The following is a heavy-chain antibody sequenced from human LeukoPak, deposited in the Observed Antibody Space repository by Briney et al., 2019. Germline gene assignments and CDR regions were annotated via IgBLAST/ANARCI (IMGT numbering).Heavy chain of an antibody. CDR2: ISAYNGNT. Sequence: ASVKVSCKASGYTFTSYGISWVRQAPGQGLEWMGWISAYNGNTNYAQKLQGRVTMTTDTSTSTAYMELGSLRSDDTAVYYCARDNVVIAAAATPSMDVWGKGTTVTVSS. J-gene: IGHJ6*04. D-gene: IGHD6-13*01. CDR3: ARDNVVIAAAATPSMDV. CDR1: GYTFTSYG. V-gene: IGHV1-18*04.